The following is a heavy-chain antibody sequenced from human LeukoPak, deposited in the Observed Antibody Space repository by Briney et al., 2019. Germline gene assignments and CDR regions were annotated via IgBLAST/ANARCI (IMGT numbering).Heavy chain of an antibody. CDR1: GFTFSSYA. D-gene: IGHD3-10*01. Sequence: GGSLRLSCAASGFTFSSYAMSWVRQAPGKGLAWVSTISGGSGSTYCADSVKGRFTISRDNSKNTLYLQMNSLRVEDTAVYYCARGRYASGSYYGNSYYYGLDVWGQGTTVTVSS. V-gene: IGHV3-23*01. CDR3: ARGRYASGSYYGNSYYYGLDV. J-gene: IGHJ6*02. CDR2: ISGGSGST.